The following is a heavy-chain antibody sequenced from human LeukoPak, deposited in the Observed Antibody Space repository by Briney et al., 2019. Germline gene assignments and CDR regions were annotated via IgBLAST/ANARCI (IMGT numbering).Heavy chain of an antibody. J-gene: IGHJ4*02. CDR1: GGSISSSSYY. CDR3: ATYTRYGSGSSFFDY. CDR2: IYYSGST. V-gene: IGHV4-39*07. D-gene: IGHD3-10*01. Sequence: SETLSLTCTVSGGSISSSSYYWGWIRQPPGKGLEWIGSIYYSGSTYYNPSLKSRVTISVDTSKNQFSLKLSSVTAADTAVYYCATYTRYGSGSSFFDYWGQGTLVTVSS.